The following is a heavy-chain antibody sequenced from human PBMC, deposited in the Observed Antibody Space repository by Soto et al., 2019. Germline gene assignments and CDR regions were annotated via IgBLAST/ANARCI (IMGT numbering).Heavy chain of an antibody. D-gene: IGHD2-15*01. CDR3: TRHRDYCSGGSCYTPDFDY. Sequence: EVQLVESGGGLVQPGGSLKLSCAASGFTFSGSAMHWVRQASGKGLEWVGRIRSKANSYATAYAASVKGRFTISRDDSKNTAYLQMYSLKTEDTAVYYCTRHRDYCSGGSCYTPDFDYWGQGTLVTVSS. J-gene: IGHJ4*02. CDR2: IRSKANSYAT. V-gene: IGHV3-73*02. CDR1: GFTFSGSA.